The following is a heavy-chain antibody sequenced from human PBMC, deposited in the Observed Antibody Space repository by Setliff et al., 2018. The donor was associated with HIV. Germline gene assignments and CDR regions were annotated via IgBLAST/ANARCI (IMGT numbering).Heavy chain of an antibody. Sequence: PGESLKISCTGSGYSFTSYWISWVRQVPGKGLEWMGRIDPRDSYPNYNPSLKSRVTISLGTSRWQFSLTLNSVSAADPAVYFCAREAMYYYDTSGHPQGFDYWGQGTLVTVSS. CDR2: IDPRDSYP. D-gene: IGHD3-22*01. CDR3: AREAMYYYDTSGHPQGFDY. V-gene: IGHV5-10-1*01. CDR1: GYSFTSYW. J-gene: IGHJ4*02.